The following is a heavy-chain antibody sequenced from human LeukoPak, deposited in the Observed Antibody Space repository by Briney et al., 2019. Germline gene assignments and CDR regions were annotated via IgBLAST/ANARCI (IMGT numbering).Heavy chain of an antibody. CDR3: ARVYYDSSGYYYVSYYYYYYYMDV. J-gene: IGHJ6*03. CDR1: VLTLCSYY. Sequence: PGGPLTLSCTASVLTLCSYYMSWVRQSPGKGLGRVSNLKQDGSEKSYVDSVKGRFTISRDNAKNSLYLQMNSLRAEDTAVYYCARVYYDSSGYYYVSYYYYYYYMDVWGKGTTVTVSS. V-gene: IGHV3-7*01. CDR2: LKQDGSEK. D-gene: IGHD3-22*01.